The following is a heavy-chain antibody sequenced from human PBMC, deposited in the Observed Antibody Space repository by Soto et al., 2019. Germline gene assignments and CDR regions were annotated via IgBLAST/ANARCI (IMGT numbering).Heavy chain of an antibody. CDR1: GFTFSSYS. Sequence: GGSLRLSCAASGFTFSSYSMNWVRQAPGKGLEWVSSISSSSSYIYYADSVKGRFTISRDNAKNSLYLQMNSLRAEDTAVYYCARDPIAAAPPIEVYFDYWGQGTLVTVSS. D-gene: IGHD6-13*01. CDR3: ARDPIAAAPPIEVYFDY. J-gene: IGHJ4*02. V-gene: IGHV3-21*01. CDR2: ISSSSSYI.